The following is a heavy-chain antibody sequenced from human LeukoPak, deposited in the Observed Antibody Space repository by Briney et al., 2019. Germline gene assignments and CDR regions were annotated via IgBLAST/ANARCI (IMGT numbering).Heavy chain of an antibody. Sequence: GGSLRLSCAASGFTVSSNSMSWVRQAPGKGLEWVSFIYSDNTHYSDSVKGRFTVSRDNSKNMLYLQMNSLRAEDTAIYYCAKDLSYIGLDNWGQGTLVTVSS. CDR1: GFTVSSNS. J-gene: IGHJ4*02. D-gene: IGHD2-15*01. V-gene: IGHV3-53*01. CDR2: IYSDNT. CDR3: AKDLSYIGLDN.